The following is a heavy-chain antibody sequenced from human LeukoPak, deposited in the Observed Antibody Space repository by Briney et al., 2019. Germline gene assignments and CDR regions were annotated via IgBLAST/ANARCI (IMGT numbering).Heavy chain of an antibody. Sequence: GGSLRLSCAASGFTVSSNYMSWVCQAPGKGLECVSVIYSGGSTYYADSVKGRFTISRDNSKNTLYLQMNSLRAEDTAVYYCARDAVDFWSGYHDYWGQGTLVTVSS. D-gene: IGHD3-3*01. J-gene: IGHJ4*02. CDR1: GFTVSSNY. V-gene: IGHV3-66*01. CDR3: ARDAVDFWSGYHDY. CDR2: IYSGGST.